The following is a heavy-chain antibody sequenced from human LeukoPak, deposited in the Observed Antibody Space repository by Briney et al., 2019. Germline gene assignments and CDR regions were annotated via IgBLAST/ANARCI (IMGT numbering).Heavy chain of an antibody. V-gene: IGHV1-46*01. CDR1: GYTFTSYY. CDR3: ATDPVRYFDWFY. D-gene: IGHD3-9*01. Sequence: ASVKVSCKASGYTFTSYYMHWVRQAPGQGLEWMGIINPSGGSTIYAQKFQGRVTMTEDTSTDTAYMELSSLRSEDTAVYYCATDPVRYFDWFYWGQGTLVTVSS. CDR2: INPSGGST. J-gene: IGHJ4*02.